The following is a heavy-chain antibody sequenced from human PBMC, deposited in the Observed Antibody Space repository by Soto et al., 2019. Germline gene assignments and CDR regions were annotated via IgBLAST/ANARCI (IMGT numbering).Heavy chain of an antibody. D-gene: IGHD3-10*01. CDR3: ARHNYGSGSTYFDY. CDR2: IYYRGST. CDR1: GGSISSHY. Sequence: PSETLSLTCTVSGGSISSHYWIWIRQSPGKGLEWIGYIYYRGSTNYNPSLKSRVTISVDTSKNQFSLKLNSMTAADTAVYYCARHNYGSGSTYFDYWGQGTLVTVSS. V-gene: IGHV4-59*08. J-gene: IGHJ4*02.